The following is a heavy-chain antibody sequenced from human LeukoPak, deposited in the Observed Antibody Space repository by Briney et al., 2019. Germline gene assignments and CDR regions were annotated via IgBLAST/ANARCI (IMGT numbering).Heavy chain of an antibody. V-gene: IGHV7-4-1*02. J-gene: IGHJ6*03. Sequence: ASVKVSCKASGYTFTSYGISWVRQAPGQGLEWMGWINTNTGNPTYAQGFTGRFVFSLDTSVSTAYLQISSLKAEDTAVYYCARTLWFGELWTYYYCYMDVWGKGTTVTVSS. CDR3: ARTLWFGELWTYYYCYMDV. CDR2: INTNTGNP. CDR1: GYTFTSYG. D-gene: IGHD3-10*01.